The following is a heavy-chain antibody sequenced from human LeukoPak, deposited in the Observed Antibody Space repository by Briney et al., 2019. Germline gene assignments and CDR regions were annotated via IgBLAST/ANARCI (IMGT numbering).Heavy chain of an antibody. J-gene: IGHJ4*02. CDR1: GFTFISSG. V-gene: IGHV3-30*02. CDR2: IRYDGSNK. D-gene: IGHD3-10*01. CDR3: ARESMVRGAHWPLDY. Sequence: GGSLRLSCAAAGFTFISSGMHWVRQAPGKGLEWGAFIRYDGSNKYYADPVKGRFTISRDNSKNTLYLQMNSLRAEDTAVYYCARESMVRGAHWPLDYGGQGTLVPVSS.